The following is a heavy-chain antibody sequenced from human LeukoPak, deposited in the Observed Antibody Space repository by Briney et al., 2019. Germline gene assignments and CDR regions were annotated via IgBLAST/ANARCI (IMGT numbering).Heavy chain of an antibody. CDR3: ARLGDPMAPSYWYFDL. D-gene: IGHD5-24*01. CDR2: IYYSGST. CDR1: GGSISSYY. V-gene: IGHV4-59*08. J-gene: IGHJ2*01. Sequence: PSETLSLTCTVSGGSISSYYWSWIRQPPGKGLEWIGYIYYSGSTNYNPSFKSRVTISVDTSKNQFSLKLSSVTAADTAVYYCARLGDPMAPSYWYFDLWGRGTLVTVSS.